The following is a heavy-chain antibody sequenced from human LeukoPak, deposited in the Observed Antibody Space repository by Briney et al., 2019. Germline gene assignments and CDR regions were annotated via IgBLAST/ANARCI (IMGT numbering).Heavy chain of an antibody. CDR2: ISGSGGST. V-gene: IGHV3-23*01. J-gene: IGHJ4*02. D-gene: IGHD6-13*01. Sequence: GGSLRLSCAASGFTFSSYAMSWVRQAPGKGLEWVSGISGSGGSTYYADSVKGRFTISRDNSKNTLYLQMNSLRAEDTAVYYCAKGLYSSSWYFFDYWGQETLVTVSS. CDR1: GFTFSSYA. CDR3: AKGLYSSSWYFFDY.